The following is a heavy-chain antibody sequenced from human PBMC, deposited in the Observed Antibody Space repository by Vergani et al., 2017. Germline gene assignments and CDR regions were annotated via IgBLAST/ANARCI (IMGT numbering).Heavy chain of an antibody. CDR3: ARGKYCSSTSCYTTNYYCMDV. J-gene: IGHJ6*03. Sequence: QVQLQQWGAGLLKPSETLSLTCAVYGGSFSGYYWSWIRKPPGKGLEWIGEINHSGSTNYNPSLKSRVTITVDTSTNQFSLKLSSVTAADTAVYYCARGKYCSSTSCYTTNYYCMDVWGKGTTVTVSS. CDR2: INHSGST. D-gene: IGHD2-2*01. CDR1: GGSFSGYY. V-gene: IGHV4-34*01.